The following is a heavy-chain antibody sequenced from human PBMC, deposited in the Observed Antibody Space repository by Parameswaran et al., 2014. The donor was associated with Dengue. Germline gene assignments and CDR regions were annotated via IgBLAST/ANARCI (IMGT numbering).Heavy chain of an antibody. D-gene: IGHD4-17*01. Sequence: WIRQPPGKGLEWVSGISWNSGSIGYADSVKGRFTISRDNAKNSLYLQMNSLRAEDTALYYCAKDIGDYESFDIWGQGTMVTVSS. CDR3: AKDIGDYESFDI. V-gene: IGHV3-9*01. CDR2: ISWNSGSI. J-gene: IGHJ3*02.